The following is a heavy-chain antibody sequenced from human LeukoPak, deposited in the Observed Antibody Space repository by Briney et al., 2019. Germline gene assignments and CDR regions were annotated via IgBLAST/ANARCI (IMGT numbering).Heavy chain of an antibody. V-gene: IGHV3-74*01. CDR2: IKSDGSST. D-gene: IGHD6-13*01. CDR3: ARRAAALDAFDI. J-gene: IGHJ3*02. Sequence: GGTLRLSCAASGFTFSSYWMHWVRQAPGKGLVWVSRIKSDGSSTTYADSVKGRFTISRDNAKNTLYLQMNSLRVEDTAVYYCARRAAALDAFDIWGQGTMVTVSS. CDR1: GFTFSSYW.